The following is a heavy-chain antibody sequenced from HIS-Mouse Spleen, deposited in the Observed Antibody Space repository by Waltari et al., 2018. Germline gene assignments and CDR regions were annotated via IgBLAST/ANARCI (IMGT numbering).Heavy chain of an antibody. D-gene: IGHD6-13*01. Sequence: QLQLQESGPGLVTPSDTLSLTCTVSGGLIRSSSFYWGWIRQPPGKGLEWIGSIYYSGSTYYNPSLKSRVTISVDTAKNQFSLKLSSVTAADTAVYYCAREIPYSSSWYDWYFDLWGRGTLVTVSS. J-gene: IGHJ2*01. CDR1: GGLIRSSSFY. CDR2: IYYSGST. CDR3: AREIPYSSSWYDWYFDL. V-gene: IGHV4-39*07.